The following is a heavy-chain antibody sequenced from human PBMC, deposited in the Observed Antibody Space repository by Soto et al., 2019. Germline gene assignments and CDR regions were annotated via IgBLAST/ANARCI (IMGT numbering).Heavy chain of an antibody. V-gene: IGHV4-39*01. CDR1: GDSITNSNYY. D-gene: IGHD3-16*02. CDR2: IYYIGST. CDR3: AGRNSLASVSLNFRELSNYKWIDP. Sequence: SETLSLTCTVSGDSITNSNYYWGWFRQPPGKGLDWIASIYYIGSTYYNPSLKSRVTISVDTSNNQFSLNLNSVTASDTAVYYCAGRNSLASVSLNFRELSNYKWIDPWGPGTLVTVSS. J-gene: IGHJ5*02.